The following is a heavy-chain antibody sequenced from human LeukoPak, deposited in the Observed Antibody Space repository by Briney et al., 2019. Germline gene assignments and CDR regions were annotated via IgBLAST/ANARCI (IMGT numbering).Heavy chain of an antibody. D-gene: IGHD3-3*01. CDR1: GGSFSGYY. J-gene: IGHJ6*02. Sequence: PSETLSLTCAVYGGSFSGYYWSWIRQPPGKGLEWIGEINHSGSTNYNPSLKSRVTISVDTSKNQFSLKLSSVTAADTAVYYCARDPDAARTYYDFWSGGYYYYGMDVWGQGTTVTVSS. V-gene: IGHV4-34*01. CDR2: INHSGST. CDR3: ARDPDAARTYYDFWSGGYYYYGMDV.